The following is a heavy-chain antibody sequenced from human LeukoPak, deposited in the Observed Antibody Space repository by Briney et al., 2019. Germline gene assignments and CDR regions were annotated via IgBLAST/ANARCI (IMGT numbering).Heavy chain of an antibody. D-gene: IGHD4-23*01. J-gene: IGHJ3*02. V-gene: IGHV5-51*01. CDR1: GYSFTSYW. CDR3: ARRQVMVVTPDDAFDI. Sequence: GESLKISCKGSGYSFTSYWIGWVRQMPGKGLEWMGIIYPDDSDTRYSPSFQGQVTISADKSISTAYLQWSSLKASDTAMYYCARRQVMVVTPDDAFDIWGQGTMVTVSS. CDR2: IYPDDSDT.